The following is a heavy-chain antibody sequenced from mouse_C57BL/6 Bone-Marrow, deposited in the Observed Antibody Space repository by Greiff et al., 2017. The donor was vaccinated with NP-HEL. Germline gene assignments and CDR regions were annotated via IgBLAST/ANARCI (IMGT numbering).Heavy chain of an antibody. V-gene: IGHV5-6*02. CDR1: GFTFSSYG. CDR3: ARRPFAD. CDR2: ISSGGSYT. J-gene: IGHJ3*01. Sequence: EVMLVESGGDLVKPGGSLKLSCAASGFTFSSYGMSWVRQTPDKRLEWVATISSGGSYTYYPDSVKGRFTISRDNAKNNLYLQMSSLKSEETDRYYCARRPFADWGKGTLVTVSA.